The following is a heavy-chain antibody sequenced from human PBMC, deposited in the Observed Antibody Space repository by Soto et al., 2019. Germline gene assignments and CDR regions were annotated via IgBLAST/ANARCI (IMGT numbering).Heavy chain of an antibody. Sequence: GGSLRLSCAASGFTVSSNYMSWVRQAPGKGLEWVSVIYSGGSTYYADSVKGRFTISRDNSKNTLYLQMNSLRAEDTAVYYCARGQTGYGDYEYFQHWGQGTLVTVSS. V-gene: IGHV3-66*01. J-gene: IGHJ1*01. CDR2: IYSGGST. CDR1: GFTVSSNY. CDR3: ARGQTGYGDYEYFQH. D-gene: IGHD4-17*01.